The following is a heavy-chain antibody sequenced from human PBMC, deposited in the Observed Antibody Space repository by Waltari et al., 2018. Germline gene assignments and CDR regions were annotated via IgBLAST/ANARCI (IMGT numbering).Heavy chain of an antibody. J-gene: IGHJ6*03. CDR1: GYSSTDFD. D-gene: IGHD6-6*01. Sequence: QVQLVQSGAEVKKPGASVKVSCRASGYSSTDFDINWVRQAPREGVEWMRWLSTHNGKSGYAPHFHGRVAIMGDTASTTAYMELSSLTSDATAVYYCARTTAARRTHYYHMDVWGEGTTVTISS. CDR3: ARTTAARRTHYYHMDV. CDR2: LSTHNGKS. V-gene: IGHV1-8*03.